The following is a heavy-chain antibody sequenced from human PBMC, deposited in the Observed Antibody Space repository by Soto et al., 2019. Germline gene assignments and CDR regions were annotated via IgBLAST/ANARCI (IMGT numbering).Heavy chain of an antibody. D-gene: IGHD2-8*01. J-gene: IGHJ6*02. Sequence: ASVKVSCKASGGTFSSYAISWVRQAPGQGLEWMGGIIPIFGTANYAQKFQGRVTITADESTSTAYMELTSLRSDDTAVYFCARPMVSVPLGGSYFYGVGLWGQGTTVTVSS. CDR1: GGTFSSYA. CDR3: ARPMVSVPLGGSYFYGVGL. CDR2: IIPIFGTA. V-gene: IGHV1-69*13.